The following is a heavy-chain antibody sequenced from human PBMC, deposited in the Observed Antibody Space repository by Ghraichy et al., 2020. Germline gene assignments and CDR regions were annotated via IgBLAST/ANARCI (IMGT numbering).Heavy chain of an antibody. J-gene: IGHJ4*02. Sequence: SQTLSLTCTVSGGSISSYYWSWIRQPPGKGLEWIGSIYYSGSTNYNPSLKSRVTISVDTSKNQFSLKLSSVTAADTAVYYCARDKVPGYYFDYWGQGTLVTVSS. V-gene: IGHV4-59*01. CDR3: ARDKVPGYYFDY. D-gene: IGHD4/OR15-4a*01. CDR1: GGSISSYY. CDR2: IYYSGST.